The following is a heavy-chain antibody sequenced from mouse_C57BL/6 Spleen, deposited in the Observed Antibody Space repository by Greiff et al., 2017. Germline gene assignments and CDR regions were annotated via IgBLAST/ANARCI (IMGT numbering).Heavy chain of an antibody. CDR1: GYTFTSYW. J-gene: IGHJ2*01. CDR2: IHPNSGST. D-gene: IGHD1-1*01. V-gene: IGHV1-64*01. CDR3: ARDLYGSSSYYFDY. Sequence: QVQLQQPGAELVKPGASVKLSCKASGYTFTSYWMHWVKQRPGQGLEWIGMIHPNSGSTNYNEKFKSKATLTVDKSSSTAYMQRSSLTSEDSAVYYCARDLYGSSSYYFDYWGQGTTLTVSS.